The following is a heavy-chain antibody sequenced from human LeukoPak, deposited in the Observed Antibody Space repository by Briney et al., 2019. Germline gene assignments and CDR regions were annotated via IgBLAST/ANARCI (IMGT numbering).Heavy chain of an antibody. Sequence: GASVKVACKASGYTFTNYDINWVRQATGQGLEWMGWRNPNSGRTGFAQKFQGRLTMTADTSISTAYMELSSLTSDDTAVYYCARGPVSTHGTDVWGQGTTVTVSS. D-gene: IGHD6-13*01. V-gene: IGHV1-8*01. CDR2: RNPNSGRT. J-gene: IGHJ6*02. CDR3: ARGPVSTHGTDV. CDR1: GYTFTNYD.